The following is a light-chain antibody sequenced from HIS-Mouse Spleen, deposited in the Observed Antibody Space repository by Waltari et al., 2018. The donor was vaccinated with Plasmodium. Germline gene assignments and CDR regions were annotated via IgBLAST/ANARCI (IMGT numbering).Light chain of an antibody. CDR2: QDS. Sequence: SYELTQPPSVSVSPGQTASITCSGDKLGDKSACWYQQKPGQSPVLVSYQDSKRPSGIRERFSGSNSGNTATLTISGTQAMDEADYYCQAWDSSTAWVFGGGTKLTVL. J-gene: IGLJ2*01. CDR1: KLGDKS. CDR3: QAWDSSTAWV. V-gene: IGLV3-1*01.